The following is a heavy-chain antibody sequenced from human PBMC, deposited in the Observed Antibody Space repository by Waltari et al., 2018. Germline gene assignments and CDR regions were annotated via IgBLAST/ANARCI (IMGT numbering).Heavy chain of an antibody. V-gene: IGHV3-33*01. CDR1: GFSVRTYG. J-gene: IGHJ3*02. CDR3: AREVSRYFIHAFDI. Sequence: QVQLVESGGGVVQPGRSVRLSCAVSGFSVRTYGMHGVRQSAGKGLEWCASIQDDESPIHYADSVRGRFTVSRDTSKNMVALQMNSLTVEDSSIYFCAREVSRYFIHAFDIRGQGTMVIVSS. D-gene: IGHD2-2*01. CDR2: IQDDESPI.